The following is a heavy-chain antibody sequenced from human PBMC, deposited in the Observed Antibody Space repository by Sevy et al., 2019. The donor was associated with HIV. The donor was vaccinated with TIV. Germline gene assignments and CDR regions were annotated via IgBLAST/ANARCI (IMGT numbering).Heavy chain of an antibody. CDR3: ARPYSSSGSYYYGMDV. J-gene: IGHJ6*02. V-gene: IGHV1-18*01. CDR1: GYTFTSYG. D-gene: IGHD6-13*01. CDR2: ISAYNGNT. Sequence: ASVKVSCKASGYTFTSYGISWVRQAPGQGLEWMGWISAYNGNTNYAQKLQGRVTMTTDTSTSTAYMERRSLRSDDTAVYYCARPYSSSGSYYYGMDVWGQGTTVTVSS.